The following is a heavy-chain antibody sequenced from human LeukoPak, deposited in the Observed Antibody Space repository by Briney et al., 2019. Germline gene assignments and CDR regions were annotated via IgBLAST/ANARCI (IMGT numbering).Heavy chain of an antibody. CDR2: MNPNSGNT. D-gene: IGHD5-12*01. Sequence: ASVKVSCKASGYTFTSYDINWVRQATGQGLEWMGWMNPNSGNTGYAQKFQGRVTMTRNTSISTAYMELSSLRSEDTAVYYCARGDIVATISSYWGQGTLVTVSS. CDR3: ARGDIVATISSY. V-gene: IGHV1-8*01. CDR1: GYTFTSYD. J-gene: IGHJ4*02.